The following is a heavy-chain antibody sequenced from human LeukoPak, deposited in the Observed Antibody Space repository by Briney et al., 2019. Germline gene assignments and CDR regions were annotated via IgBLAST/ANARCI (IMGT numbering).Heavy chain of an antibody. V-gene: IGHV4-4*07. CDR1: GGSISSYY. D-gene: IGHD3-3*01. CDR3: AARGRNYDFWSGYYSDAFDI. CDR2: IYTSGNT. J-gene: IGHJ3*02. Sequence: PSETLSLTCTVSGGSISSYYWSWIRQPAGKGLEWIGRIYTSGNTNYNPSLKSRVTMSVDTSKNQFSLKLSSVTAADTAVYYCAARGRNYDFWSGYYSDAFDIWGQGTMVTVSS.